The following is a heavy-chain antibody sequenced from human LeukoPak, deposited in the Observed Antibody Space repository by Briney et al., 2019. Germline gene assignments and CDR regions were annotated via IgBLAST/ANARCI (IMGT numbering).Heavy chain of an antibody. CDR1: GFSLSTYA. CDR3: ARDAYGGYDGRIDY. CDR2: ISGGGGRT. D-gene: IGHD5-12*01. V-gene: IGHV3-23*01. Sequence: GGSLRLSCAASGFSLSTYAMSWVRQAPGKGPEWVSAISGGGGRTYYADSVKGRFTISRDNSKNTLYLQMNSLRAEDTAVYYCARDAYGGYDGRIDYWGQGTLVTVSS. J-gene: IGHJ4*02.